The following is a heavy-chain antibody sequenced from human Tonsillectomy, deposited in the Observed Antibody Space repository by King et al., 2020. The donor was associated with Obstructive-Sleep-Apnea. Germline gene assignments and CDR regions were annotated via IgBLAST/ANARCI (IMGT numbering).Heavy chain of an antibody. D-gene: IGHD5-18*01. CDR1: GFTFDDYA. CDR3: ARNGGDTTMAKGFLAADTYFDS. CDR2: ISWNSGAI. V-gene: IGHV3-9*01. Sequence: VQLVESGGGLVQPGRSLRLSCAASGFTFDDYALHWVRQAPGKGLEWVSGISWNSGAIAYADSVKGRFTISRDNAKNSLYLQMNSLRTEDTALYYCARNGGDTTMAKGFLAADTYFDSWGQGTVVTVSS. J-gene: IGHJ4*02.